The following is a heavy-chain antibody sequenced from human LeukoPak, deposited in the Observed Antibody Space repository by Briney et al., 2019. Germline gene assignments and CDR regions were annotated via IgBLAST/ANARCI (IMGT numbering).Heavy chain of an antibody. D-gene: IGHD3-10*01. V-gene: IGHV1-46*01. CDR1: GYTFTRCY. CDR3: ATSFRAVNWFDP. CDR2: INPSGGST. Sequence: ASVKVSCKASGYTFTRCYMNWVRQAPGQGLEWMGIINPSGGSTNYAQKFQGRVTMTRDTSTSTIYMEVSSLRSEDTAVYYCATSFRAVNWFDPWGQGTLVTVSS. J-gene: IGHJ5*02.